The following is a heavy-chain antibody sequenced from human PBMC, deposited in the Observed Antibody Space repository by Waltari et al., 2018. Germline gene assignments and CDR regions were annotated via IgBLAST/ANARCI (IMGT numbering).Heavy chain of an antibody. CDR1: GGSISSHY. Sequence: QVQLQESGPGLVKPSETLSLTCTVSGGSISSHYWSWTRQPPGKGLEWIGYIYYSGSTNYNPSLKSRVTISVDTSKNQFSLKLSSVTAADTAVYYCARDRGGSRAFDYWGQGTLVTVSS. J-gene: IGHJ4*02. D-gene: IGHD2-15*01. CDR2: IYYSGST. V-gene: IGHV4-59*11. CDR3: ARDRGGSRAFDY.